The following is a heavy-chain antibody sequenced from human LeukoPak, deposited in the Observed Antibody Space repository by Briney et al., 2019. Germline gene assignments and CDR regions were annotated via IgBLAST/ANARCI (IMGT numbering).Heavy chain of an antibody. CDR1: GGSVSSGSYY. CDR3: ARAAMVDQYVDY. V-gene: IGHV4-61*01. J-gene: IGHJ4*02. Sequence: SETLSLTCTVSGGSVSSGSYYWSWIRQPPGKGLEWIGYIYYSGSTKYNPSLKSRVTISIDTSKNQFSLKLSSVTAADTAVYYCARAAMVDQYVDYWGQGTLVTVSS. CDR2: IYYSGST. D-gene: IGHD5-18*01.